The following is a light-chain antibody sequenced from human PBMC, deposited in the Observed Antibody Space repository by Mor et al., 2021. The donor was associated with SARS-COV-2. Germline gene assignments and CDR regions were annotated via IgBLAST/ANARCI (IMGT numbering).Light chain of an antibody. CDR1: QSISSN. Sequence: LSCRASQSISSNLAWYQQKPGQAPRLLIYGASTRATGIPARFSGSGSGTEFTLTISSLQSEDFAAYYCQQYNNWPLTFG. V-gene: IGKV3-15*01. CDR3: QQYNNWPLT. J-gene: IGKJ4*01. CDR2: GAS.